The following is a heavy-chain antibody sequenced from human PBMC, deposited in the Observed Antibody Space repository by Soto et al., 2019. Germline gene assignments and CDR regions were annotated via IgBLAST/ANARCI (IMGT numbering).Heavy chain of an antibody. D-gene: IGHD3-16*01. V-gene: IGHV4-39*01. Sequence: KPSETLSLTCTVSGGSISSSSYYWGWIRQPPGKGLEWIGSIYYSGSTYYNPSLKSRVTISVDTSKNQFSLKLSSVTAADTAVYYFVGGDYYYGMDVWGQGTTVTVSS. CDR3: VGGDYYYGMDV. CDR1: GGSISSSSYY. CDR2: IYYSGST. J-gene: IGHJ6*02.